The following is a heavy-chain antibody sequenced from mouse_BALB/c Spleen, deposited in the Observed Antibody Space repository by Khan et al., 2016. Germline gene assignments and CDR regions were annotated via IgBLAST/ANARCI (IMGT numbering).Heavy chain of an antibody. J-gene: IGHJ4*01. D-gene: IGHD4-1*01. CDR2: INTNTGET. V-gene: IGHV9-3*02. CDR1: EYTFTNYG. Sequence: QIQLVQSGPELKKPGETVKISCKASEYTFTNYGMNWVKQDPGKGLKWMGWINTNTGETTYAEEFKGRFAFSLEASASTAYLQINNLKNDDSATYVCSRTENCPYYAMDYWGQGTSVTVSS. CDR3: SRTENCPYYAMDY.